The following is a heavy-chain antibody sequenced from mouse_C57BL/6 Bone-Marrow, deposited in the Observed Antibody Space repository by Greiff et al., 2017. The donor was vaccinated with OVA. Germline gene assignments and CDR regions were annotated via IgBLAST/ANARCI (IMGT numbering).Heavy chain of an antibody. J-gene: IGHJ3*01. CDR2: IDPEDGET. Sequence: VQLQQSGAELVKPGASVKLSCTASGFNITDYYLHWVKPRPEQGLAWIGRIDPEDGETKYAPKFQGKATITADTSSNTAYLQLSSLTSEDTAVYDWDRWCRAGVAYWGQGTLVTVSA. CDR1: GFNITDYY. CDR3: DRWCRAGVAY. V-gene: IGHV14-2*01. D-gene: IGHD1-1*02.